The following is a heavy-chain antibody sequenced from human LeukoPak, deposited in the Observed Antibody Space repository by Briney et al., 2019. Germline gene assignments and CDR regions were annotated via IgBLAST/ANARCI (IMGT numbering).Heavy chain of an antibody. CDR1: GFTFSDFA. CDR3: AGEIEFST. CDR2: INFSGGNT. D-gene: IGHD3-3*02. J-gene: IGHJ3*01. V-gene: IGHV3-23*01. Sequence: GGSLRLSCAASGFTFSDFAMNWVRQAPGKGLEWLSLINFSGGNTYYADSMKGRFTISRDNSKDTLYLQMNSLRAEDTAIYYCAGEIEFSTWGLGTMVTVSS.